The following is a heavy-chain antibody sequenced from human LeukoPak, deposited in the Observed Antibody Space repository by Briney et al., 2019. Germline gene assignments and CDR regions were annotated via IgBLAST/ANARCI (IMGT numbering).Heavy chain of an antibody. Sequence: ASVKVSCKASGYTFTGYYMHSVRQAPGQGLEWMGWINPNSGGTNYAQKFQGRVTMTRDTSISTAYMELSRLRSDDTAVYYCARDRGGYGTYYDFWSGYMPNDYWGQGTLVTVSS. V-gene: IGHV1-2*02. J-gene: IGHJ4*02. CDR1: GYTFTGYY. CDR3: ARDRGGYGTYYDFWSGYMPNDY. CDR2: INPNSGGT. D-gene: IGHD3-3*01.